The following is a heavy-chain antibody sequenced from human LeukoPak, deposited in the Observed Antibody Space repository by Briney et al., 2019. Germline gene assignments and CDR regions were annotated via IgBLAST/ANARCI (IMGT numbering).Heavy chain of an antibody. CDR1: GITLGYYA. Sequence: GGSLRLSCGVSGITLGYYAMSWVRQAPGKGLEWVAGLSGSAGGTTYADSVKGRFTISRDNSKNTLFLQMDRLRAEDTAVYFCAKRGVVVRVFLVGFHREAYYFDSWGQGAQVTVSS. CDR3: AKRGVVVRVFLVGFHREAYYFDS. V-gene: IGHV3-23*01. D-gene: IGHD3-16*02. CDR2: LSGSAGGT. J-gene: IGHJ4*02.